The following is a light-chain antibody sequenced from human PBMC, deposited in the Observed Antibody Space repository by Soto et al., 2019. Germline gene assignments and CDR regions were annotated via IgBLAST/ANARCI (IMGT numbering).Light chain of an antibody. CDR1: QSISTN. CDR2: GAS. J-gene: IGKJ1*01. V-gene: IGKV3-15*01. Sequence: IVMTQSPVTMSVSPGERATLSCRASQSISTNLAWYQQKPGQAPRLLIYGASTRATGIPARFSGGGSGTEFTLTISNLQSEDFAVYYCQHYNNWPPWTFGQGTKVETK. CDR3: QHYNNWPPWT.